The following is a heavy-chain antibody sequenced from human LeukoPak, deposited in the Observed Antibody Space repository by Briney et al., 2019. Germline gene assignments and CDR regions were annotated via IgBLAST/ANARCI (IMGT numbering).Heavy chain of an antibody. CDR1: GYSFTGYY. J-gene: IGHJ4*02. CDR3: ARDVDGEIIAATY. V-gene: IGHV1-2*02. D-gene: IGHD2-15*01. CDR2: INPDGGGT. Sequence: GASVKVSCKASGYSFTGYYMHWVRQAPGQGLEWMGWINPDGGGTKYAQRFQGRVTMTRDTSIRTAYMELSGLRSDDTAVYYCARDVDGEIIAATYWGQGTLVTVSS.